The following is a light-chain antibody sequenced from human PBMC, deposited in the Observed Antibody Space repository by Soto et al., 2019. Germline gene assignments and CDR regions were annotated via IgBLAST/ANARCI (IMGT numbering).Light chain of an antibody. V-gene: IGKV3-20*01. CDR3: QEYHGFPRT. Sequence: EIVLTQSPGTLSLSPGERATLSCRASQSVTSSYLAWYQQKPGQAPRLPIYGASSRATGIPDRFSGSGSGTDFLLTISRLEPEDFAVYYCQEYHGFPRTFGQGTKLEIK. CDR1: QSVTSSY. J-gene: IGKJ2*01. CDR2: GAS.